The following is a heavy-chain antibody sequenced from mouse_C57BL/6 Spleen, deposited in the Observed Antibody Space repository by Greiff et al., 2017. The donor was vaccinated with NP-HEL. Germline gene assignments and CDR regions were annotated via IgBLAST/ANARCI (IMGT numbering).Heavy chain of an antibody. CDR2: IYPGDGDT. D-gene: IGHD3-2*02. CDR1: GYAFSSSW. CDR3: AREGQLNAMDY. J-gene: IGHJ4*01. V-gene: IGHV1-82*01. Sequence: VKLMESGPELVKPGASVKISCKASGYAFSSSWMNWVKQRPGKGLEWIGRIYPGDGDTNYNGKFKGKATLTADKSSSTAYMQLSSLTSEDSAVYFCAREGQLNAMDYWGQGTSVTVSS.